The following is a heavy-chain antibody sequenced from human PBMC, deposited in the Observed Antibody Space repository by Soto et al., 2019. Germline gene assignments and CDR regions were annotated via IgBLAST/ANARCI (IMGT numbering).Heavy chain of an antibody. V-gene: IGHV1-3*05. J-gene: IGHJ4*02. Sequence: QVQLVQSGAEEKKPGASVKVSCKASGYTFTSYAIHWVRQAPGQRLEWMGWINAGNGNTKYSQKFQGRVTITRDTSSSTAYMELSSLKSEDTAVYYCARGDWWLFDYWGQGTLVTVSS. CDR3: ARGDWWLFDY. CDR2: INAGNGNT. D-gene: IGHD2-8*02. CDR1: GYTFTSYA.